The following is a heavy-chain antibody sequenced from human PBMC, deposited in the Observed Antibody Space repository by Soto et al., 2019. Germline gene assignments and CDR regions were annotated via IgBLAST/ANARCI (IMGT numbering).Heavy chain of an antibody. V-gene: IGHV4-39*07. CDR3: ARGALVYYYDSSGYFDY. Sequence: SETLSLTCIVSGGSISSSSYYWGWIRQPPGKGLEWIGSIYYSGSTYYNPSLKSRVTISVDTSKNQFSLKLSSVTAADTAVYYCARGALVYYYDSSGYFDYWGQGTLVTVS. J-gene: IGHJ4*02. D-gene: IGHD3-22*01. CDR1: GGSISSSSYY. CDR2: IYYSGST.